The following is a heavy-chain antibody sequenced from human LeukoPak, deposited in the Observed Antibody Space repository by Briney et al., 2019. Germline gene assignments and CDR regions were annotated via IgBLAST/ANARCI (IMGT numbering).Heavy chain of an antibody. CDR2: VNTDGSTT. V-gene: IGHV3-74*01. Sequence: GGSLRLSCAGSGFTFSTYWMHWVRQAPGRGLVWVSGVNTDGSTTSYADSVKGRFTISRDNAKNTLSLQMSSLRAEDTAVYYCAKESGYDVDLDYWGQGALVTVSS. CDR3: AKESGYDVDLDY. J-gene: IGHJ4*02. CDR1: GFTFSTYW. D-gene: IGHD5-12*01.